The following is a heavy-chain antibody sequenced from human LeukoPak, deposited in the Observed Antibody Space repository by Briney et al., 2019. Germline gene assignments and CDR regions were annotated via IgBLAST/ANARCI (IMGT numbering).Heavy chain of an antibody. Sequence: SETLSLTCTVSGGSISSYYWSWIRQPPGKGLEWIGYISYSGTTNYNPSLRSRLAMSVDTSKNQLSLKLTSVTAADTAVYYCARFHYYGSGYFDYWGQGTLVTASS. J-gene: IGHJ4*02. CDR1: GGSISSYY. V-gene: IGHV4-59*01. CDR2: ISYSGTT. CDR3: ARFHYYGSGYFDY. D-gene: IGHD3-10*01.